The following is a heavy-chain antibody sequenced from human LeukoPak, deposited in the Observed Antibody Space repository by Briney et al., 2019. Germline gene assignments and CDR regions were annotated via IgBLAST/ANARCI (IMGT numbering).Heavy chain of an antibody. CDR3: AKADGSGWYRGDY. CDR1: GFTFSSYA. J-gene: IGHJ4*02. Sequence: PGGSLRLSCAASGFTFSSYAMHWVRQAPGKGLEWVSAISGGGGTIYYADSVKGRFTISRDNSKNTLYLQMHSLRAEDTAVYSCAKADGSGWYRGDYWGQGTLVTVSS. CDR2: ISGGGGTI. V-gene: IGHV3-23*01. D-gene: IGHD6-19*01.